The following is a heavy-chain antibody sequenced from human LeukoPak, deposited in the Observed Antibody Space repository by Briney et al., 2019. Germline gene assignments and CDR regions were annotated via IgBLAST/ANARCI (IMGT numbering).Heavy chain of an antibody. Sequence: GGSLRLSCAASGFTFGSYGMHWVRQAPGKGLEWVAVIWYDGSNKYYADSVKGRFTISRDNSKNTLYLQMNSLRAEDTAVYYCARDVCTSCYWFDPWGQGTLVTVSS. J-gene: IGHJ5*02. CDR3: ARDVCTSCYWFDP. V-gene: IGHV3-33*01. CDR2: IWYDGSNK. CDR1: GFTFGSYG. D-gene: IGHD2-2*01.